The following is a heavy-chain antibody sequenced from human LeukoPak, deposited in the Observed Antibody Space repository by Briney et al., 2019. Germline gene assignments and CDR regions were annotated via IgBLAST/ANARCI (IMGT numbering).Heavy chain of an antibody. CDR1: GGSISSHY. Sequence: PSETLSLTCTVSGGSISSHYWSWIRQPPGKGPEWIGYIYYSGSTNYNPSLKSRVTISVDTSKNQFSLKLSSVTAADTAVYYCARAQGPDWLALNYFDYWGQGTLVTVSS. CDR2: IYYSGST. CDR3: ARAQGPDWLALNYFDY. D-gene: IGHD3-9*01. V-gene: IGHV4-59*11. J-gene: IGHJ4*02.